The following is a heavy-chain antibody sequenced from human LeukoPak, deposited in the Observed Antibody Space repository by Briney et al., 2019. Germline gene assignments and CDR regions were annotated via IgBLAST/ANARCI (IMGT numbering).Heavy chain of an antibody. CDR1: SGSFNNYY. V-gene: IGHV4-34*01. CDR2: VNYSGIT. J-gene: IGHJ4*02. Sequence: SETLSLTCAVYSGSFNNYYWTWIRQPPGKGLEWIGEVNYSGITTYNPSLKSRVVISVDTSRSQFSLKLTSVTAADTAVYYCRCTSHRDYFDYWGQGTLVTVSS. CDR3: RCTSHRDYFDY. D-gene: IGHD2-2*01.